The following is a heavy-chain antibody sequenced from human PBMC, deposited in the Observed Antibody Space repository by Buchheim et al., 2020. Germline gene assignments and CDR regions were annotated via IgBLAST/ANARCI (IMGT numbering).Heavy chain of an antibody. Sequence: QVQLQESGPGLVKPSGTLSVTCAVSGGSISSNDWWSWVRQTPEKGLEWIGETYYGGRTNYNPSLKSRVTISVDKSINQFSLELSSVTAADTAVYYCARGVRFFMGRGLNNYWYFDLWGRGTL. CDR1: GGSISSNDW. CDR3: ARGVRFFMGRGLNNYWYFDL. CDR2: TYYGGRT. J-gene: IGHJ2*01. V-gene: IGHV4-4*02. D-gene: IGHD3-10*01.